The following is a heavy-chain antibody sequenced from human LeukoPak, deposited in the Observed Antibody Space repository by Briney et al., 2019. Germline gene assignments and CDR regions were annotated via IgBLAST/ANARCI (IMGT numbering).Heavy chain of an antibody. CDR3: AKVPYSSSWYGIDY. CDR1: GFTFSSYA. CDR2: ISGSGGST. Sequence: PGGSLRLSCAASGFTFSSYAMSWVRQAPGKGLEWVSAISGSGGSTYYADSVKGRFTISRDNSKNTLYLQVNSLRAEDTAVYYCAKVPYSSSWYGIDYWGQGTLVTVSS. V-gene: IGHV3-23*01. D-gene: IGHD6-13*01. J-gene: IGHJ4*02.